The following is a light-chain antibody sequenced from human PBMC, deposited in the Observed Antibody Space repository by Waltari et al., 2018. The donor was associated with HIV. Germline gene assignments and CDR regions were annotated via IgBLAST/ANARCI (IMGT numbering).Light chain of an antibody. Sequence: QSALTQPRSVSGSPGQSVTISCTGTSSDVGGYNYFSWYQQHPGKAPKLMIYDVSKRPSGVPDRFSGSKSGNTASLTISGLQAEDEADYYCCSYAGSYTFGYVFGTGTKVTVL. J-gene: IGLJ1*01. CDR3: CSYAGSYTFGYV. CDR2: DVS. CDR1: SSDVGGYNY. V-gene: IGLV2-11*01.